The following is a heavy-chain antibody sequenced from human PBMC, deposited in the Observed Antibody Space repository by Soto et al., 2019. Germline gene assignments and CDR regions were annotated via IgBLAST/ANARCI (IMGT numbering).Heavy chain of an antibody. CDR2: IIPLLNTP. V-gene: IGHV1-69*01. CDR3: ARESSSPNYYYYGMDV. Sequence: QVQLVQSGAEVKKPGSSVKVSCRASGGIFSSYAVSWVRQAPGQGLEWMGVIIPLLNTPKYVQKFQGRVTITADASATTAYMELSSLRSEDTAVYYCARESSSPNYYYYGMDVWGQGTTVTVSS. J-gene: IGHJ6*02. CDR1: GGIFSSYA. D-gene: IGHD6-6*01.